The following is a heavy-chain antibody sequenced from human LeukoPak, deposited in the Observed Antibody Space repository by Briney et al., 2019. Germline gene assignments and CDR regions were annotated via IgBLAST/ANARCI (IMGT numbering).Heavy chain of an antibody. Sequence: GGSLRLSCAASGFTFSSYGMHWVRQAPGKGLEWVAFIRYDGSNKYYADSVKGRFTISRDNSKNTLYLQVNSLRAEDTAVYYCAKDLAYWGSNYYYYGMDVWGQGTTVTVSS. CDR1: GFTFSSYG. D-gene: IGHD7-27*01. CDR3: AKDLAYWGSNYYYYGMDV. CDR2: IRYDGSNK. J-gene: IGHJ6*02. V-gene: IGHV3-30*02.